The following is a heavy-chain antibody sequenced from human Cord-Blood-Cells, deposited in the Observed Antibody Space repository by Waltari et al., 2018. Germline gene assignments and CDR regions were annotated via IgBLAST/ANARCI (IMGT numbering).Heavy chain of an antibody. CDR1: GGSISSGDYY. J-gene: IGHJ2*01. Sequence: QVQLQESGPGLVKPSQTLSLTCTVSGGSISSGDYYWSWIRQSPGKGLEWIGYIYYSGSTYYNPSLKSRVTISVDTSKNQFSLKLSSVTAADTAVYYCARDGDTAMAYWYFDLWGRGTLVTVSS. CDR2: IYYSGST. D-gene: IGHD5-18*01. CDR3: ARDGDTAMAYWYFDL. V-gene: IGHV4-30-4*08.